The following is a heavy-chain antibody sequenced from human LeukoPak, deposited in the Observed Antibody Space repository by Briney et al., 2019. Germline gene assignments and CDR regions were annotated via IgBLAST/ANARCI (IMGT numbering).Heavy chain of an antibody. CDR1: GGSTSISSHY. D-gene: IGHD3-10*01. J-gene: IGHJ2*01. CDR3: ARHFRVSYYSGSGSGYFDL. Sequence: SETLSLTCVVPGGSTSISSHYWGWVRQPPGKGLERIGSLSNSERVYFSPSLKIRVPISVDTFRNQFSLKLISVPAADTAVYYCARHFRVSYYSGSGSGYFDLWGRGTLVTGSS. CDR2: LSNSERV. V-gene: IGHV4-39*01.